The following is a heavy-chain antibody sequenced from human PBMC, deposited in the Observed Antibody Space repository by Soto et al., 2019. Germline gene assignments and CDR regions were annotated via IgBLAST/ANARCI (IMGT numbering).Heavy chain of an antibody. J-gene: IGHJ2*01. CDR3: ARGEPHLDYDGVYWYLEF. CDR2: MNPNSGNT. V-gene: IGHV1-8*01. D-gene: IGHD4-17*01. Sequence: QVQLVQSGAEVKKPGASVKVSCKASGYTFTKYDINWVRQATGQGLEWVGRMNPNSGNTDYAQKFQGRVTMTRHTAISTGYMELNSLRSDDTAVYYCARGEPHLDYDGVYWYLEFCGRGTLVAVS. CDR1: GYTFTKYD.